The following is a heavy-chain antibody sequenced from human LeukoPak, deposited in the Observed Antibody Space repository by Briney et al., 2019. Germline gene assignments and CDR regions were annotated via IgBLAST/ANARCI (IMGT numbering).Heavy chain of an antibody. J-gene: IGHJ6*03. Sequence: MGWINPNSGCTNYAQKFQGRVTMTRDTSISTAYMELSRLRSDDTAVYYCARGGKVVPAARDYYYYYYMDVWGKGTTVTVSS. D-gene: IGHD2-2*01. V-gene: IGHV1-2*02. CDR3: ARGGKVVPAARDYYYYYYMDV. CDR2: INPNSGCT.